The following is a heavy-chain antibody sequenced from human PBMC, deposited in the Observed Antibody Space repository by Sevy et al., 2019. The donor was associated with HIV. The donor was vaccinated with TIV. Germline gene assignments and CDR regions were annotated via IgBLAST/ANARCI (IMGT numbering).Heavy chain of an antibody. CDR1: GFTFSSYG. CDR3: ARDACTGGSCYSTYYGMDV. D-gene: IGHD2-15*01. CDR2: LWNDGRNK. J-gene: IGHJ6*02. V-gene: IGHV3-33*01. Sequence: GGSLRLSCAASGFTFSSYGIHWVRRAPGKGLEWVAVLWNDGRNKDYADSVKGRVTISRDNSKNTLFLQMNSLRAEDTAVYYCARDACTGGSCYSTYYGMDVWGQGTTVTVSS.